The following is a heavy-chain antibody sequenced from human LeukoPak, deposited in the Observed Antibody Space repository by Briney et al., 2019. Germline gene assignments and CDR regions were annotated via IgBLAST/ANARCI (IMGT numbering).Heavy chain of an antibody. J-gene: IGHJ5*02. Sequence: SETLSLTCTVSGGSIINYYWSWIRQPPGKGLEWIGYISYSGSTNYNPSLKSRVTISVDTSRNQFSLKLNSVTAADTAVYYCARDYGDYFGWFDPWGQGTLVTVSP. CDR3: ARDYGDYFGWFDP. CDR1: GGSIINYY. CDR2: ISYSGST. V-gene: IGHV4-59*01. D-gene: IGHD4-17*01.